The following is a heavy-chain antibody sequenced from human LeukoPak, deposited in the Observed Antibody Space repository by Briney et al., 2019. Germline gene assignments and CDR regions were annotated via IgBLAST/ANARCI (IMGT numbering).Heavy chain of an antibody. CDR1: GGPFNDYS. D-gene: IGHD2-15*01. CDR3: ARQVVFDY. J-gene: IGHJ4*02. Sequence: PSETLSLTCAVSGGPFNDYSWTWIRQPPGKGLEWIGAIDHTGRTNYNPSLKSRAPISVDTSKNQFSLKLISVTAADTAVYYCARQVVFDYWGQGTLVTVSS. V-gene: IGHV4-34*01. CDR2: IDHTGRT.